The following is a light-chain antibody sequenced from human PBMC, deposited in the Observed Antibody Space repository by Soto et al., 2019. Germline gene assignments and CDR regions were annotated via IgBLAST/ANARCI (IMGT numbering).Light chain of an antibody. CDR1: SSNVGNND. J-gene: IGLJ2*01. CDR2: YDD. Sequence: QSVLTQPPSVSEAPRQRVTISCSGSSSNVGNNDVNWYQQLPGKAPKLLIYYDDLLPSGVSDRFSGSKSGTAASLAITGLQSEDEADYYCAVCDDSLNAAVFGAGTKVTVL. CDR3: AVCDDSLNAAV. V-gene: IGLV1-36*01.